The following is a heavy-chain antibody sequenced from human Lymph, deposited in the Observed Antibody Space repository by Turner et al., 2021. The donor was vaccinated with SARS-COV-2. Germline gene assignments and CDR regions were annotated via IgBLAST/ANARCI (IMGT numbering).Heavy chain of an antibody. CDR1: GFTFSSYA. D-gene: IGHD5-18*01. CDR2: IRGSGGST. Sequence: VHLLESGGGLVPPGGSLSLSCSASGFTFSSYAMSWVRQAPGKGLEWVSAIRGSGGSTYYADSVKGRFTISRDNSKNTLYLQMNSLRAEDTAVYYCAKEGDTAMVNFDYWGQGTLVTVSS. J-gene: IGHJ4*02. CDR3: AKEGDTAMVNFDY. V-gene: IGHV3-23*01.